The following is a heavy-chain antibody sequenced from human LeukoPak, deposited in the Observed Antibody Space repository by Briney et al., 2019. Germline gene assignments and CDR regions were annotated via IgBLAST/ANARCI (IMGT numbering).Heavy chain of an antibody. Sequence: GGSLRLSCAASGFTVSSNYMSWVRQAPGKGLEWVSVIYSGGSTYYADSVKGRFTISRDNSKNTLYLQMNSLRAADTAVYYCASSLSGDFWSGYYNYYGMDVWGQGTTVTVSS. J-gene: IGHJ6*02. CDR3: ASSLSGDFWSGYYNYYGMDV. CDR1: GFTVSSNY. CDR2: IYSGGST. V-gene: IGHV3-53*01. D-gene: IGHD3-3*01.